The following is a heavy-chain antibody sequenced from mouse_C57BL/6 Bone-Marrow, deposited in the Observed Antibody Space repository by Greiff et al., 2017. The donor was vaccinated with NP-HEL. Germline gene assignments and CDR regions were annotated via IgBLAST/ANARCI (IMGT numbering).Heavy chain of an antibody. J-gene: IGHJ2*01. CDR1: GFSFNTYA. D-gene: IGHD2-3*01. CDR3: VRQGYDGYDLDY. V-gene: IGHV10-1*01. CDR2: IRSKSNNYAT. Sequence: DVKLVESGGGLVQPKGSLKLSCAASGFSFNTYAMNWVRQAPGKGLEWVARIRSKSNNYATYYADSLKDRFTISRDDSESMLYLQMNNLKTEDTAMYYCVRQGYDGYDLDYWGQGTTLTVSS.